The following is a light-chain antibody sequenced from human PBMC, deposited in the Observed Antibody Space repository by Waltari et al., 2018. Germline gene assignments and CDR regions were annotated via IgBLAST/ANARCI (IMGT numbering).Light chain of an antibody. Sequence: EIVLTQSPGTLSLSPGERATLSCRASQSVSRALAWYQQKPGQAPWLLIYGTSNRATGSPDRFSGSGSGTDFSLTISRLEPEDVAVYFCQHYVRLPATFGQGTKVEIK. CDR1: QSVSRA. CDR2: GTS. V-gene: IGKV3-20*01. CDR3: QHYVRLPAT. J-gene: IGKJ1*01.